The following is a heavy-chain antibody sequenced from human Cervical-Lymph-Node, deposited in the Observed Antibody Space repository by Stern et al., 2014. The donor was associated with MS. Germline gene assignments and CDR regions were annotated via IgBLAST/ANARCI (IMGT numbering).Heavy chain of an antibody. V-gene: IGHV3-21*01. D-gene: IGHD1-14*01. CDR2: ITSNGTYI. CDR1: GFSFSDYS. Sequence: EVQLVESGGGLVKPGGSLRLSCAASGFSFSDYSLYWVRQTPGKGLEWVSSITSNGTYIFYADTMEGRFTISRDNAQNSLFLQIHSLRVEDTAVYYCVRRGGIKYFDYWGRGTLVTVSS. J-gene: IGHJ4*02. CDR3: VRRGGIKYFDY.